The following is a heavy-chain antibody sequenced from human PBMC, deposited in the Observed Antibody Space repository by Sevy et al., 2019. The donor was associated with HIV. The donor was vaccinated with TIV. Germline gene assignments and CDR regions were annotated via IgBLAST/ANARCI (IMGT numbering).Heavy chain of an antibody. CDR1: GFSLSTSGVG. J-gene: IGHJ4*02. Sequence: SGPTLVNPTQTLTLTCTFSGFSLSTSGVGVGWIRQPPGKALEWLTVIYWDDDKRYSPSLKSRLTITKDTSKSQVVLTMTNIDPVDTATYYCARINYGDYTDNFDYWGQGTLVTVSS. V-gene: IGHV2-5*02. CDR3: ARINYGDYTDNFDY. D-gene: IGHD4-17*01. CDR2: IYWDDDK.